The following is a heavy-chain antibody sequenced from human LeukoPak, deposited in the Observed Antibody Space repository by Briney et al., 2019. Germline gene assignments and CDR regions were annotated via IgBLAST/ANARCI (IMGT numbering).Heavy chain of an antibody. D-gene: IGHD6-19*01. J-gene: IGHJ6*02. CDR3: ARDSPGIAVAAPRLPRGFLNYYGMDV. V-gene: IGHV7-4-1*02. CDR2: INTNTGNP. CDR1: GYTFTSYA. Sequence: ASVKVSCKASGYTFTSYAMNWVRQAPGQGLEWMGLINTNTGNPTYAQGFTGRFVFSLDTSVSTAYLQISSLKAEDTAVYYCARDSPGIAVAAPRLPRGFLNYYGMDVWGQGTTVTVSS.